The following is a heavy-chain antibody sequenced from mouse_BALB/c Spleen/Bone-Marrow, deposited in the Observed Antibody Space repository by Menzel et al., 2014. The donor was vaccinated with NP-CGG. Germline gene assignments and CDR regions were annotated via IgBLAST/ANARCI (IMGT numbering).Heavy chain of an antibody. Sequence: LVKPGASVKLSCKASGYTFTSYWINWVKQRPGQGLEWIGRIAPGSGNIYYNEMFKVRATLTVDASSSTAYIQLNSLTSEDSAVYHCARSRAMDNWGQGTSVTVSS. CDR2: IAPGSGNI. J-gene: IGHJ4*01. CDR3: ARSRAMDN. V-gene: IGHV1S41*01. CDR1: GYTFTSYW.